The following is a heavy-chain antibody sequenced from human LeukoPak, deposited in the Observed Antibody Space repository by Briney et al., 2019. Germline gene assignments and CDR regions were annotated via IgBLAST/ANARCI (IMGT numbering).Heavy chain of an antibody. D-gene: IGHD6-19*01. CDR1: GYTFTGYY. CDR2: INPNSGGT. CDR3: ARDSSGWAAVDY. J-gene: IGHJ4*02. Sequence: ASVKASCKASGYTFTGYYMHWVRQAPGQGLEWMGWINPNSGGTNYAQKFQGRVTMTRDTSISTAYMELSRLRSDDTAVYYCARDSSGWAAVDYWGQGTLVTVSS. V-gene: IGHV1-2*02.